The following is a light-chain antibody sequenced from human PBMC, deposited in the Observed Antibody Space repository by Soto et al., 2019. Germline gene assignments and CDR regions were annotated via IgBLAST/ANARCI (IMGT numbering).Light chain of an antibody. CDR3: QQTYSTPRT. CDR2: LAS. Sequence: DIQMTQSPSSLSASAGDRVTITCRASQSIARYLYWFQQKPGKAPNLLIYLASNLQSGVPSRFSGGGSGTDFTLTISNLQPEDFATYYCQQTYSTPRTFGQGTKLEIK. J-gene: IGKJ2*01. V-gene: IGKV1-39*01. CDR1: QSIARY.